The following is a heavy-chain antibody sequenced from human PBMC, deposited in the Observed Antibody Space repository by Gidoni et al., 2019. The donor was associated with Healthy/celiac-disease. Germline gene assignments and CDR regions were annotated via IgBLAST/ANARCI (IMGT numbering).Heavy chain of an antibody. V-gene: IGHV3-33*01. Sequence: QVQLVESGGGVVQPGRSLRLSCAASGFTFSSYGMHWVRQAPGKGLEWVAVIWYDGSNKYYADSVKGRFTISRDNSKNTLYLQMNSLRAEDTAVYYCARADYSSSWRSPGGYWGQGTLVTVSS. CDR3: ARADYSSSWRSPGGY. CDR1: GFTFSSYG. CDR2: IWYDGSNK. J-gene: IGHJ4*02. D-gene: IGHD6-13*01.